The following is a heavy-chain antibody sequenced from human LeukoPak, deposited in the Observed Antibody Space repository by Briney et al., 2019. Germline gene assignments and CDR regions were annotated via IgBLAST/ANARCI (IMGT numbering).Heavy chain of an antibody. CDR2: IIPIFGAA. J-gene: IGHJ6*02. CDR1: GGTFSSYA. D-gene: IGHD1-26*01. CDR3: ARDQKVGATPYFGMDV. Sequence: SVKVSCKASGGTFSSYAISWVRQAPGQGLEWMGGIIPIFGAANYAQKFQGRVTIIADKFTSTAYMEMSSLRSEDTAMYYCARDQKVGATPYFGMDVWGQGTTVTVSS. V-gene: IGHV1-69*06.